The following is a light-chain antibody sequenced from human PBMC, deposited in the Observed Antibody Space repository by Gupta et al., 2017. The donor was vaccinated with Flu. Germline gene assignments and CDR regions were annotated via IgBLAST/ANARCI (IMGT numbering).Light chain of an antibody. CDR1: SSDDGASNY. CDR2: AVS. V-gene: IGLV2-14*03. Sequence: QSDLTQPASVSGSTGKSTTISCTDTSSDDGASNYVSWYQQRPGKAPKLMIYAVSNRPSGDSGRFSGSKSGNTASLTISGLQAEDEADYYCSSYTICSAIIVVFGGGTKLTVL. J-gene: IGLJ2*01. CDR3: SSYTICSAIIVV.